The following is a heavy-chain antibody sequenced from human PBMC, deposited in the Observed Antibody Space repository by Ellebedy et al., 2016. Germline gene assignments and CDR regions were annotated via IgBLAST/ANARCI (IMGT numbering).Heavy chain of an antibody. CDR1: GFTFSSYS. D-gene: IGHD2/OR15-2a*01. CDR3: ARCYGTTSLHFDY. CDR2: ISSSSTYI. J-gene: IGHJ4*02. V-gene: IGHV3-21*01. Sequence: GGSLRLSCAASGFTFSSYSMNWVRQAPGKGLEWVSSISSSSTYIYYADSVKGRFTISRDNANNSLYLQVNSLRAEDTAVYYCARCYGTTSLHFDYWGQGTLVTVSS.